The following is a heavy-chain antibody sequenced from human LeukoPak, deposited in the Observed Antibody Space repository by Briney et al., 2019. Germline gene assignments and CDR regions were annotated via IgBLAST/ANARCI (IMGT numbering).Heavy chain of an antibody. CDR1: GYTFTGYY. Sequence: GASVKVSCKASGYTFTGYYMHWVQQAPGQGLEWMGWINPNSGGTNYAQKFQGRVTMTRDTSISTAYMELSRLRSDDTAVYYCARVVVRGVINFFAYWGQGTLVTVSS. J-gene: IGHJ4*02. V-gene: IGHV1-2*02. CDR3: ARVVVRGVINFFAY. CDR2: INPNSGGT. D-gene: IGHD3-10*01.